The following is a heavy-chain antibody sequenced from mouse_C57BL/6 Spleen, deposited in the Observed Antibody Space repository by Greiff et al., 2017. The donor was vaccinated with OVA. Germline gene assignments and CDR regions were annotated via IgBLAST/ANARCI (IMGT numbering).Heavy chain of an antibody. J-gene: IGHJ1*03. CDR2: IWSGGST. CDR3: ARKGYYGYWYFDV. CDR1: GFSLTSYG. D-gene: IGHD1-1*01. V-gene: IGHV2-2*01. Sequence: QVHVKQSGPGLVQPSQSLSITCTVSGFSLTSYGVHWVRQSPGKGLEWLGVIWSGGSTDYNAAFISRLSISKDNSKSQVFFKMNSLQADDTAIYYCARKGYYGYWYFDVWGTGTTVTVSS.